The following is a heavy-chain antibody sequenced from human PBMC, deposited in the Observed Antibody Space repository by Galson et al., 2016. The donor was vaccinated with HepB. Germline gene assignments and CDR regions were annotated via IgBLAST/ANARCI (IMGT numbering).Heavy chain of an antibody. CDR3: ARLWFLGWYVIDY. Sequence: SLRLSCAASGFSFSRFTMHWVRQAPGKGLEWVANIKQDGSEKYYVDSVKGRFTISRDNAKNSLYLQMNSLRAEDTAVYYCARLWFLGWYVIDYWGQGTLVTVSS. V-gene: IGHV3-7*03. CDR2: IKQDGSEK. CDR1: GFSFSRFT. J-gene: IGHJ4*02. D-gene: IGHD3/OR15-3a*01.